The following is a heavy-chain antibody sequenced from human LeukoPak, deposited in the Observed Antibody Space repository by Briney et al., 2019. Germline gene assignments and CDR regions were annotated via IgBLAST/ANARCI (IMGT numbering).Heavy chain of an antibody. CDR2: ISYDGSNR. J-gene: IGHJ5*02. CDR1: GFTFSSYT. V-gene: IGHV3-30*01. Sequence: TGGSLRLSCAASGFTFSSYTMNWVRQAPGKGLEWVAVISYDGSNRYYADSVKGRFTISRDNSKNTLYLQMNSLRAEDTAVYYCARAGHGDLLNWFDPWGQGTLVTVSS. D-gene: IGHD4-17*01. CDR3: ARAGHGDLLNWFDP.